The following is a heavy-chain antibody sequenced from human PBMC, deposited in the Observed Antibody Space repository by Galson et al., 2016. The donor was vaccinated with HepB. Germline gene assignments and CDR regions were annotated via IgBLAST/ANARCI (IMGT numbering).Heavy chain of an antibody. Sequence: SVKVSCKASGYTFTRCDINWVRQATGQGLEWLGWMNPDSGRTGSAQKFQGRVTMTMDTSISTAYMELSSLRSDDTAVYYCAREPLGIPAANTWFDPWGQGTLVTVSS. D-gene: IGHD2-2*01. CDR2: MNPDSGRT. V-gene: IGHV1-8*01. J-gene: IGHJ5*02. CDR1: GYTFTRCD. CDR3: AREPLGIPAANTWFDP.